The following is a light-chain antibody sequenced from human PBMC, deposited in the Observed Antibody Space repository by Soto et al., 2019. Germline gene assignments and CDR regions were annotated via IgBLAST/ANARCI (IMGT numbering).Light chain of an antibody. J-gene: IGLJ1*01. V-gene: IGLV2-14*01. CDR1: SSDVGIYNY. CDR2: QVT. Sequence: QSVLTQPASVSGSPGQSITISCTGTSSDVGIYNYVSWYQQHPGKAPKLMIYQVTNRPSGVSNRFSGSESGNTASLTISGLQAEDEADYYCSSHTGSTNYVFGTGTKVTVL. CDR3: SSHTGSTNYV.